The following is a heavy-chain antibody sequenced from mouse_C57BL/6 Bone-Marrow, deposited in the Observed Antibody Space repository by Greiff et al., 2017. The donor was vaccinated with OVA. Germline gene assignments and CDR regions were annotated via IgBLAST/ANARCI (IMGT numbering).Heavy chain of an antibody. J-gene: IGHJ3*01. Sequence: VQLKESGPGLVKPSQSLSLTCSVTGYSITSCYYWNWIRQFPGNKLECMGYIRYDGSNNSNPSLKNRISLTLDTSKNQFFLKLNSVTTEDTATYYCARGNYYYGSSSAWFAYWGQGTLVTVSA. CDR3: ARGNYYYGSSSAWFAY. D-gene: IGHD1-1*01. CDR2: IRYDGSN. CDR1: GYSITSCYY. V-gene: IGHV3-6*01.